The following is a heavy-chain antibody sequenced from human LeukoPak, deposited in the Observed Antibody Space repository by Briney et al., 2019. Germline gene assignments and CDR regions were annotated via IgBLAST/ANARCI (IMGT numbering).Heavy chain of an antibody. CDR2: INPNSGGT. CDR3: ARGVNTYGPPHFDN. CDR1: GYSFTSYY. J-gene: IGHJ4*02. Sequence: ASVKVSCKTSGYSFTSYYIHWVRQAPGQGLEWMGWINPNSGGTNYAQKFQGRVTMTRDTSISTAYMEMSRLRSDDTAVYYCARGVNTYGPPHFDNWGQGTLVTVSS. V-gene: IGHV1-2*02. D-gene: IGHD2-8*01.